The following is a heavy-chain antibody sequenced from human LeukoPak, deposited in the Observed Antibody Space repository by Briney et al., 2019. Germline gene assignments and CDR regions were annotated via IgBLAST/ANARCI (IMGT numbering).Heavy chain of an antibody. CDR2: IYYSGST. V-gene: IGHV4-39*01. Sequence: PSETLSLTCTVSGGSISSSSYYWGWIRQPPGKGLEWIGSIYYSGSTYYNPSLKSRVTTSVDTSKNQFSLKLSSVTAADTAVYYCARRALNCSGGSCYSVHDYWGQGTLVTVSS. D-gene: IGHD2-15*01. CDR3: ARRALNCSGGSCYSVHDY. J-gene: IGHJ4*02. CDR1: GGSISSSSYY.